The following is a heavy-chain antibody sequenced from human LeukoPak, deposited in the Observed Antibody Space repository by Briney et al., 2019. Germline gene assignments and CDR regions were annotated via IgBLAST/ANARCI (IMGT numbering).Heavy chain of an antibody. V-gene: IGHV2-5*02. CDR2: INWDDEK. CDR3: AHRRDSSGYRYRWWFAP. D-gene: IGHD3-22*01. J-gene: IGHJ5*02. CDR1: GFSLTTSGVG. Sequence: KRSGPTLVNPTQTLTLTCTLSGFSLTTSGVGVGWIRQPPGKALEWLALINWDDEKVYSPSLQSRLSITKDTSKNQVVLTMTNVDPVDTATYYCAHRRDSSGYRYRWWFAPWGQGTLVTVSS.